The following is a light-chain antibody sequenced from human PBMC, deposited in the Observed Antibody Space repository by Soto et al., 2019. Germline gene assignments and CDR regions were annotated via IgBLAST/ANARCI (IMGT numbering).Light chain of an antibody. J-gene: IGKJ4*01. CDR2: GAS. Sequence: EIVLTHSPGTLSLSPLEIATLSCRASQSVSNNYLAWYQQKPGQAPRLLIYGASTRATGIPARFSGTGSGTEFTLTISSLQSEDFAVYYCQQYNKWPLTFGGGTKVDIK. V-gene: IGKV3-15*01. CDR3: QQYNKWPLT. CDR1: QSVSNN.